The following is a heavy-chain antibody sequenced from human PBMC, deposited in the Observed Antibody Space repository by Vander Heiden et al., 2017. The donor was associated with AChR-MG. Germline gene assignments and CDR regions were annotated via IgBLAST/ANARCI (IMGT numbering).Heavy chain of an antibody. V-gene: IGHV4-34*01. D-gene: IGHD6-19*01. Sequence: QVQLQQWGAGLLKPSETLSLTCAVYGGSFSGYYWGWIRQPPGKGLEWIGEINHSGSTNYNPSLKSRVTISVDTSKNQFSLKLSSVTAADTAVYYGARGLGSWYSSGWAPEYFQHWGQGTLVTVSS. J-gene: IGHJ1*01. CDR1: GGSFSGYY. CDR3: ARGLGSWYSSGWAPEYFQH. CDR2: INHSGST.